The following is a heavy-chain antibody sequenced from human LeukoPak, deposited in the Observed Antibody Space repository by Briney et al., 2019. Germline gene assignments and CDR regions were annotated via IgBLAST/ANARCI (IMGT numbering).Heavy chain of an antibody. J-gene: IGHJ6*02. CDR2: ISNDGSST. V-gene: IGHV3-74*01. Sequence: GGSLRLSCVASGFTFSRYWMHWVRQAPGKGLVWVSRISNDGSSTNYADSVKGRFTISRDNSKNTVYLQMDSLRAEDTAVYYCAKDRITMIVVVPFYGMDVWGQGTTVTVSS. CDR3: AKDRITMIVVVPFYGMDV. CDR1: GFTFSRYW. D-gene: IGHD3-22*01.